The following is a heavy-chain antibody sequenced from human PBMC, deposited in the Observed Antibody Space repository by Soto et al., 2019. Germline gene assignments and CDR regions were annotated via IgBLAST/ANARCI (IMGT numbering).Heavy chain of an antibody. CDR3: ARALPLLLDVVTTFDY. V-gene: IGHV3-48*03. CDR2: ISSTGSTI. D-gene: IGHD3-22*01. Sequence: LRLSCAASGFTFNSYEMNWVRQAPGKGLEWISYISSTGSTIYYADSVKGRFTISRDNAKNSLSLQMNSLRAEDTAVYYCARALPLLLDVVTTFDYWGLGTLVTVSS. J-gene: IGHJ4*02. CDR1: GFTFNSYE.